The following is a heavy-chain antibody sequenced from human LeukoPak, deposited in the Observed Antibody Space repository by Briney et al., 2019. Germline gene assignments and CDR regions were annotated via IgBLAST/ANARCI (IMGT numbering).Heavy chain of an antibody. J-gene: IGHJ6*02. CDR1: GGTFSSYA. CDR2: IIPIFGTA. Sequence: GASGKVSCKASGGTFSSYAISWVRQAPGQGLEWMGGIIPIFGTANYAQKFQGRVTITADESTSTAYMELSSLRSEDTAVYYCARGFYCSSTSCYRVRYYYYYGMDVWGQGTTVTVSS. CDR3: ARGFYCSSTSCYRVRYYYYYGMDV. V-gene: IGHV1-69*13. D-gene: IGHD2-2*01.